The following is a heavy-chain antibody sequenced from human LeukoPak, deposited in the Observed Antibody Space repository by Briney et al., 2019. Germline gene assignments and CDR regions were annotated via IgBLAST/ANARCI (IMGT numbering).Heavy chain of an antibody. CDR3: AKEKGAAEAGPLDY. Sequence: QAGGSLRLSCAGSGFTFDNYAIHWVRQAPGKGPQYVAAISSDGNSYHYTDSVQGRFSISRDNSKNTLYLQMNNLRVDDTAVYYCAKEKGAAEAGPLDYWGQGTLVTVSS. V-gene: IGHV3-30*07. J-gene: IGHJ4*02. D-gene: IGHD6-19*01. CDR2: ISSDGNSY. CDR1: GFTFDNYA.